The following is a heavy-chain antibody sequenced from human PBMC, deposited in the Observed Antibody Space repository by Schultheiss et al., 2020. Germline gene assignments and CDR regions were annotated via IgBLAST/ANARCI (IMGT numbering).Heavy chain of an antibody. D-gene: IGHD3-10*01. CDR2: IYYSGST. CDR3: ARASGEGFDN. CDR1: GGSISSYY. Sequence: SQTLSLTCTVSGGSISSYYWSWIRQPPGKGLEWIGYIYYSGSTNYNPSLKSRVTISVDTSKTQFSLKLRSVTAADTAVYYCARASGEGFDNWGQGVLVTVSS. J-gene: IGHJ4*02. V-gene: IGHV4-59*12.